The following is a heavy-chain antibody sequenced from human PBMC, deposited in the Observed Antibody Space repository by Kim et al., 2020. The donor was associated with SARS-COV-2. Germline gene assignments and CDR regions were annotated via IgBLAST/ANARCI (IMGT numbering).Heavy chain of an antibody. V-gene: IGHV4-34*01. CDR3: ARRRQIAAAGLDY. J-gene: IGHJ4*02. Sequence: SETLSLTCDVYGGSFSGSYSGIYWNWIRQPPGKGLEWIGEINHSGSTNYNPSLMSRLTISLDTSKNQLSLNLISVTAADTAVYYCARRRQIAAAGLDYWGQGTLVTVSS. CDR1: GGSFSGSY. D-gene: IGHD6-13*01. CDR2: INHSGST.